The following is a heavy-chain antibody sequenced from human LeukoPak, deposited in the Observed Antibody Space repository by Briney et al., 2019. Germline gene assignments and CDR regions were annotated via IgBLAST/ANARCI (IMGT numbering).Heavy chain of an antibody. J-gene: IGHJ3*02. V-gene: IGHV3-23*01. CDR2: ISGSGTST. CDR3: ALITMVRGVRLDDALDI. CDR1: GFTFSSYA. D-gene: IGHD3-10*01. Sequence: GASLRLSCAASGFTFSSYAMSWVRQPPGRGLECVSGISGSGTSTDYADSVQGRFTISRDSSKKTLDMQMNSLRPEDTAVYYCALITMVRGVRLDDALDIWGQGTMVTVPS.